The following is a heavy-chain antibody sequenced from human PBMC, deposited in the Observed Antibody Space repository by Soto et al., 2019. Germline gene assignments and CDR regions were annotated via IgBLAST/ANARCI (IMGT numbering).Heavy chain of an antibody. Sequence: SETLSLTCTVSGGSLSSSSYYWGWIRQPPGKGLEWIANIYCSGITYYNPSLKSRVTISVDTSRSQFSLKLNSVTAADTAVYYCARQGKYTENWFDPWGQGTLVTVSS. CDR2: IYCSGIT. J-gene: IGHJ5*02. CDR3: ARQGKYTENWFDP. CDR1: GGSLSSSSYY. D-gene: IGHD2-2*02. V-gene: IGHV4-39*01.